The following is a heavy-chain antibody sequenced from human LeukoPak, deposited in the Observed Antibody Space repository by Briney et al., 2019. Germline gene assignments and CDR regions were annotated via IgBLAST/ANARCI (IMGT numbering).Heavy chain of an antibody. Sequence: SETLSLTCTVSGGSISSYYWNWIRQPAGKGLEWIGRIYTSGSTNYNPSLKSRVTISVDTSKNQFSLKLSSVTAADTAVYYCAREHAYPGYYYYMDVWGKGTTVTISS. CDR3: AREHAYPGYYYYMDV. J-gene: IGHJ6*03. CDR2: IYTSGST. CDR1: GGSISSYY. D-gene: IGHD3-16*01. V-gene: IGHV4-4*07.